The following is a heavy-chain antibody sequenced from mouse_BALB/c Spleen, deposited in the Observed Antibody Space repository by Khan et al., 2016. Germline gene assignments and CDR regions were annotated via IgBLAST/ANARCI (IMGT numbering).Heavy chain of an antibody. V-gene: IGHV9-3*02. J-gene: IGHJ3*01. Sequence: QIQLVQSGPELKKPGETVKISCKASGYSFTNYGMYWVKQAPGKGLKWMGWIDTNTGEPTYAEEFKKRFAFSLETSTITAYLQFNNLTNDDTATXFCGRRGYDYAWFAYWGQGTLVTVSA. CDR1: GYSFTNYG. D-gene: IGHD2-4*01. CDR2: IDTNTGEP. CDR3: GRRGYDYAWFAY.